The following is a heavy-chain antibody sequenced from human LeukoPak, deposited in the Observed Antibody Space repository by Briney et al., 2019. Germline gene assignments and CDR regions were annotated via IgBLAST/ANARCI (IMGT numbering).Heavy chain of an antibody. D-gene: IGHD6-19*01. Sequence: SETQSPTCTFSVGSISDTIYYWVWIRQPPGKGLEWIGSIYYSGSTYYNPSLKSRVTISGDTSKNQFSLKLTSVTAADTAVYYCARLKYSSGWAGAFDIWGQGTMVTVSS. CDR3: ARLKYSSGWAGAFDI. CDR1: VGSISDTIYY. J-gene: IGHJ3*02. CDR2: IYYSGST. V-gene: IGHV4-39*01.